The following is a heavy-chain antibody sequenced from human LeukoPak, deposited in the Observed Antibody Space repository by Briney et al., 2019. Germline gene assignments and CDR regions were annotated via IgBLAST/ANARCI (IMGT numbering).Heavy chain of an antibody. V-gene: IGHV1-69*13. Sequence: SVKVSCKASGGTFSSYAISWVRQAPGQGLEWMGGIIPIFGTANYAQKFQGRVTITADESTSTAYMELSSLRSEDTAVYYCARLRRVQLWSPIDYWGQGTLVTVSS. CDR2: IIPIFGTA. CDR1: GGTFSSYA. CDR3: ARLRRVQLWSPIDY. D-gene: IGHD5-18*01. J-gene: IGHJ4*02.